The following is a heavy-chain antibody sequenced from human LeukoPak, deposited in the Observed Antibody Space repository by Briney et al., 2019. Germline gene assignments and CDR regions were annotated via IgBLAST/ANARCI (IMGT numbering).Heavy chain of an antibody. J-gene: IGHJ4*02. CDR3: AKGLDWNEYFDY. D-gene: IGHD1-1*01. Sequence: GGSLRLSCAASGFTFSSYWMHWVRHAPGKGLVWVSRINDGSSTSYADSVKGRFTISRDNAKNTLYLQMNSLRAEDTALYYCAKGLDWNEYFDYWGQGTLVTVSS. V-gene: IGHV3-74*01. CDR1: GFTFSSYW. CDR2: INDGSST.